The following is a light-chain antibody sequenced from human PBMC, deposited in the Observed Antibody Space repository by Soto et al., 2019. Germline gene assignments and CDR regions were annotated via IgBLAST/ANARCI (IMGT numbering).Light chain of an antibody. V-gene: IGLV2-23*01. CDR3: CSNAGSSSFV. CDR1: SSNVGSYNP. Sequence: QSVRTQPASMSSAPAESITLACPGTSSNVGSYNPDSWYQQHPGKAPKPMIYEGSTRPSGFSNRFSGSKSGNTASLTISGLQAEDEPDYYCCSNAGSSSFVFGNGTKFTFL. CDR2: EGS. J-gene: IGLJ1*01.